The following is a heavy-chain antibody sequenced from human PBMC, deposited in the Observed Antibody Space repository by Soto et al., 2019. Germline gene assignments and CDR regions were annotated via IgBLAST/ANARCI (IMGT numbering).Heavy chain of an antibody. Sequence: ASVKVSCKASGYTFTGYYMHWVRQAPGQGLEWMGWINPNSGGTNYAQKFQGRVTMTRDTSISTAYMELSRLRSDDTAVYYCARVPYPLSTLDYWGKGTRVTVSS. CDR1: GYTFTGYY. CDR2: INPNSGGT. V-gene: IGHV1-2*02. CDR3: ARVPYPLSTLDY. J-gene: IGHJ4*02.